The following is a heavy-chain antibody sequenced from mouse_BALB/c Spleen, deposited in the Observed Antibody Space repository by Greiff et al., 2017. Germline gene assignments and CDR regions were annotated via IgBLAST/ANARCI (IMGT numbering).Heavy chain of an antibody. CDR3: ARYTVLRYYFDY. CDR2: ISYSGST. Sequence: VQLKQSGPSLVKPSQTLSLTCSVTGDSITSGYWNWIRKFPGNKLEYMGYISYSGSTYYNPSLKSRISITRDTSKNQYYLQLNSVTTEDTATYYCARYTVLRYYFDYWGQGTTLTVSS. J-gene: IGHJ2*01. V-gene: IGHV3-8*02. D-gene: IGHD1-1*01. CDR1: GDSITSGY.